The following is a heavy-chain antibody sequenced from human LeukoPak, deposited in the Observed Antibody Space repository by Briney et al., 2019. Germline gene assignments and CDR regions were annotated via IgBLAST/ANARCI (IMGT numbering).Heavy chain of an antibody. CDR3: AREGGDGYNSKAWYFDL. J-gene: IGHJ2*01. CDR1: GYTFTGYY. V-gene: IGHV1-2*02. Sequence: ASVKVSCKASGYTFTGYYMHWVRQAPGQGLEWMGWINPNSGGTNYAQKFQGGVTMTRDTSISTAYMELSRLRSDDTAVYYCAREGGDGYNSKAWYFDLWGRGTLVTVSS. CDR2: INPNSGGT. D-gene: IGHD5-24*01.